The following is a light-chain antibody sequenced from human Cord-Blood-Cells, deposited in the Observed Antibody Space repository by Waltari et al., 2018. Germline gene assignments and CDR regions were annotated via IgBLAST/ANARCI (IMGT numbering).Light chain of an antibody. CDR2: EDN. Sequence: NFMLTQPHSVSESPGKTVTISCTRSSGSIASNYVQWYQQHPGSSPTTVIYEDNQRPSGVPDRFSGSIDSSSNSASLTSSGLKTEDEADYYCQSYDSSNRVFGGGTKLTVL. V-gene: IGLV6-57*01. J-gene: IGLJ2*01. CDR3: QSYDSSNRV. CDR1: SGSIASNY.